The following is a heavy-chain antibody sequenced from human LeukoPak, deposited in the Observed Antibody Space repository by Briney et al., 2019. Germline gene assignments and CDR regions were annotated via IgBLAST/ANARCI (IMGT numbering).Heavy chain of an antibody. CDR3: ARTMVRGVIIGDLDY. J-gene: IGHJ4*02. V-gene: IGHV5-51*01. Sequence: GESLKISCKGSGYSFTSYWIGWVRQMPGKGLEWMGIIYSGDSDTRYSPSFQGQVTISADKSISTAYLQWSSLRASDSAMYYCARTMVRGVIIGDLDYWGQGTLVTVSS. D-gene: IGHD3-10*01. CDR2: IYSGDSDT. CDR1: GYSFTSYW.